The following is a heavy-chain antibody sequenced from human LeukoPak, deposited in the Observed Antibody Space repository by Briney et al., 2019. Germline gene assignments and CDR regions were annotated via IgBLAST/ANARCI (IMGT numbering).Heavy chain of an antibody. CDR3: AKSGNAWYFFDS. V-gene: IGHV3-23*01. J-gene: IGHJ4*01. CDR1: GFSFSTFA. CDR2: IRGTGTNT. D-gene: IGHD6-19*01. Sequence: GGSQRLSCAASGFSFSTFAMNWVRQAPGKGLEWVSGIRGTGTNTYYADSVKGRFTVSRDNSENMVYLQMISLRSDDTAIYYCAKSGNAWYFFDSWGQGTLVTVSS.